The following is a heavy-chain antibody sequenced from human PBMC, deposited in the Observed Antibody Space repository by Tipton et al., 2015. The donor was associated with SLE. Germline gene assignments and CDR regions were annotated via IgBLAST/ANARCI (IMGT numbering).Heavy chain of an antibody. J-gene: IGHJ4*02. CDR2: IWYDGSNK. CDR1: GFTFSNYG. CDR3: ARNYDLWSGCDY. V-gene: IGHV3-33*01. Sequence: SLRLSCAASGFTFSNYGMHWVRQAPGKGLEWVAVIWYDGSNKYYADSVKGRFTISRDNSKNTLYLQMNSLRAEDTAVYYCARNYDLWSGCDYWGQGTRVTVSS. D-gene: IGHD3-3*01.